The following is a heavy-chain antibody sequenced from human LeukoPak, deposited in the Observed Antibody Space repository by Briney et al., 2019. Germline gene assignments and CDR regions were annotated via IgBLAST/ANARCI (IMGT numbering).Heavy chain of an antibody. Sequence: PSQTLSLTCTVSGGSISSGGYYWSWIRQHPGKGLEWIGYIYYSGSTYYNPSLKSRVTISVDTSKNQFSLKLISVTAADTAVYYCARGGVTVLYYYYGMDVWGQGTTVTVSS. CDR3: ARGGVTVLYYYYGMDV. J-gene: IGHJ6*02. CDR2: IYYSGST. CDR1: GGSISSGGYY. D-gene: IGHD2-21*02. V-gene: IGHV4-31*03.